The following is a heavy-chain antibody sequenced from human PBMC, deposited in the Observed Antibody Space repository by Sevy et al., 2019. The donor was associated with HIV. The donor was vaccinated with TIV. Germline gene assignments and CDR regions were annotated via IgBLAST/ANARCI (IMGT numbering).Heavy chain of an antibody. J-gene: IGHJ3*02. D-gene: IGHD1-26*01. Sequence: GGSLRLSCAASGFTFSRYDMHWVRQAPGKGLEWVSSIGTAGDTYYPGYVKGRFTISREKGKKTLYLQMNSLRAGDTAVYYCAGGTRYSGSYYLGDDACDIWGQGTMVTVSS. CDR1: GFTFSRYD. V-gene: IGHV3-13*01. CDR3: AGGTRYSGSYYLGDDACDI. CDR2: IGTAGDT.